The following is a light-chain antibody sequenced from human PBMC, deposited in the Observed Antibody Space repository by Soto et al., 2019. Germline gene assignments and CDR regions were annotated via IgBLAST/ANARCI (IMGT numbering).Light chain of an antibody. CDR1: QTVTSN. V-gene: IGKV3-15*01. J-gene: IGKJ1*01. CDR2: GAS. CDR3: QQYNNWLWT. Sequence: EIVLTQSPGTLSLSPGERATLSCRASQTVTSNYLAWYQQKPGQAPRLLIYGASGRATGIPARFSGSGSGTEFTLTISSLQSEDFAVYYCQQYNNWLWTFGQGTKVDIK.